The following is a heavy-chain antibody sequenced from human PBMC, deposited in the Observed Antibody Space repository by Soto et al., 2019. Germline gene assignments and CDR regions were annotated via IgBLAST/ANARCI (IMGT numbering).Heavy chain of an antibody. J-gene: IGHJ1*01. D-gene: IGHD6-6*01. V-gene: IGHV1-18*04. CDR2: ISAYNGNT. CDR3: AKMGGGNLPKLFHV. CDR1: GYTFTSYG. Sequence: ASVKVSCKASGYTFTSYGISWVRQAPGQGLEWMGWISAYNGNTNYAQKLQGRVTMTTDTSTSTAYMELRSLRVDDTAVYYCAKMGGGNLPKLFHVWGHGTLVTVSS.